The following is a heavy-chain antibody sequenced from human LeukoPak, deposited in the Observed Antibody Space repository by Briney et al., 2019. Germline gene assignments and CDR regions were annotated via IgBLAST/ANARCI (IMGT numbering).Heavy chain of an antibody. CDR1: GGSFSGYY. V-gene: IGHV4-34*01. CDR3: ARGDIVVAFDI. CDR2: INHSGST. Sequence: TSETLSLTCAVYGGSFSGYYWSWIRQPPGKGLEWIGEINHSGSTNYNPSLKSRVTISVDTSKNQFSLKLSSVTAADTAVYYCARGDIVVAFDIWGQGTMVTVSS. J-gene: IGHJ3*02. D-gene: IGHD5-12*01.